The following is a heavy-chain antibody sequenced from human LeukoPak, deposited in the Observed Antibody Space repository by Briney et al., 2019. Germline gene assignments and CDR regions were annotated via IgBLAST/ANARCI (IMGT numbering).Heavy chain of an antibody. V-gene: IGHV3-23*01. CDR1: GFTFSSYA. CDR2: ISGSGGST. CDR3: AKDRNDGYFDY. J-gene: IGHJ4*02. Sequence: GASLTLSCAASGFTFSSYAMSWVRQAPGKGLEWVSAISGSGGSTYYADSVRGRFTISRDNSKNPLYLQMNSRRAEDTAVYYCAKDRNDGYFDYWGQGTLVTVSS.